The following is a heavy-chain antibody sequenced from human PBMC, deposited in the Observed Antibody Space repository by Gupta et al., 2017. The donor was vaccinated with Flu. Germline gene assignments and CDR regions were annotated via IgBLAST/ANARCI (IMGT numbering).Heavy chain of an antibody. Sequence: QVQLQQWGAGLLKPSETLSLTCAVYGGSFSGYYWSWIRQPPGKGLEWIGEINHSGSTNYNPSLKSRVTISVDTSKNQFSLKLSSVTAADTAVYYCARGVRSCSGGSCYSVVAKKPSGAMDVWGQGTTVTVSS. J-gene: IGHJ6*02. CDR3: ARGVRSCSGGSCYSVVAKKPSGAMDV. CDR1: GGSFSGYY. CDR2: INHSGST. D-gene: IGHD2-15*01. V-gene: IGHV4-34*01.